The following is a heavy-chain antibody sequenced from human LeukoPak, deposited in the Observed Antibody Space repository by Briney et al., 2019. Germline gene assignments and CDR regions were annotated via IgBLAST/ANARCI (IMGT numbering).Heavy chain of an antibody. CDR3: ARDSARFLEWLPRVEGAFDI. CDR2: ISSSGSTI. D-gene: IGHD3-3*01. V-gene: IGHV3-11*04. Sequence: GGSLRLSCAASGFTFSDYYMSWIRQAPGKGLEWVSYISSSGSTIYYADSVKGRFTISRDNAKSSLYLQMNSLRAEDTAVYYCARDSARFLEWLPRVEGAFDIWGQGTMVTVSS. CDR1: GFTFSDYY. J-gene: IGHJ3*02.